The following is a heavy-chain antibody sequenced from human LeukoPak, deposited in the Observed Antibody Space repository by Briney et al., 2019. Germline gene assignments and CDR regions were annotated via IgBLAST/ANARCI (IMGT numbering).Heavy chain of an antibody. J-gene: IGHJ5*02. V-gene: IGHV6-1*01. CDR3: ASSPIAVAGNNWFDP. CDR1: GDSVSSKSTA. Sequence: SQTLSLTCAISGDSVSSKSTAWNWIRQSPSRGLEWLGRTYYRSKWYYDYAVSVKSRITINPDTSKNQFSLQLNSVTPDDTAVYYCASSPIAVAGNNWFDPWGQGTLVTVSS. CDR2: TYYRSKWYY. D-gene: IGHD6-19*01.